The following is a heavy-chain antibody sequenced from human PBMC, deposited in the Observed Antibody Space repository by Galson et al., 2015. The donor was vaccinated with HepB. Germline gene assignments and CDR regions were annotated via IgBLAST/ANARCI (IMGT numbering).Heavy chain of an antibody. CDR1: GFTFSNAW. D-gene: IGHD1-1*01. CDR3: TTESADLENPAAFDI. Sequence: SLRLSCAASGFTFSNAWMSWVRQAPGKGLEWVGRIKSKTDGGTTDYAAPVKGRFTISRDDSKNTLYLQMNSLKTEDTAVYYCTTESADLENPAAFDIWGQGTMVTVSS. V-gene: IGHV3-15*01. J-gene: IGHJ3*02. CDR2: IKSKTDGGTT.